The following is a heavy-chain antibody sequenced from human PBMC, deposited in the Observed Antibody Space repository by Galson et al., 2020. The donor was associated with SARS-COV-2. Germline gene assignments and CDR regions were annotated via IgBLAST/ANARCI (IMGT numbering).Heavy chain of an antibody. D-gene: IGHD4-17*01. CDR1: GGSISSSSYY. CDR2: IYYSGST. CDR3: ARWPVLQEDAFEDYGGNSEDY. J-gene: IGHJ4*02. Sequence: ETSETLSLTCTVSGGSISSSSYYWGWIRQPPGKGLEWIGSIYYSGSTYYNPSLKSRVTISVDTSKNQFSLKLSSVTAADTAVYYCARWPVLQEDAFEDYGGNSEDYWGQGTLVTVSS. V-gene: IGHV4-39*01.